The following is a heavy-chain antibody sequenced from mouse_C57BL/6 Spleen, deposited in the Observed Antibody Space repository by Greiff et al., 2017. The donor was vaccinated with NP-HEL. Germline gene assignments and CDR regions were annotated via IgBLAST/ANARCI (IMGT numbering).Heavy chain of an antibody. CDR2: INYDGSST. D-gene: IGHD2-12*01. J-gene: IGHJ4*01. Sequence: EVKLMESEGGLVQPGSSMKLSCTASGFTFSDYYMAWVRQVPEKGLEWVANINYDGSSTYYLDSLKSRFIISRDNAKNILYLQMSSLKSEDTATYYCARARYDYYAMDYWGQGTSVTVSS. CDR1: GFTFSDYY. CDR3: ARARYDYYAMDY. V-gene: IGHV5-16*01.